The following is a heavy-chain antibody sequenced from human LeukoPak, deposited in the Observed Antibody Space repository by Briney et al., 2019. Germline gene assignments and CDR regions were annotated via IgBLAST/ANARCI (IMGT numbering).Heavy chain of an antibody. Sequence: ASVKVSCKVSVYTLTELSMHWVRQAPGKGLAWMGGFDPEDGETIYAQKFQGRVTMTEGTSTDTAYMELSSLRSEDTAVYYCATDRGYSYGYGYWGQGTLVTVSS. D-gene: IGHD5-18*01. CDR2: FDPEDGET. J-gene: IGHJ4*02. CDR1: VYTLTELS. CDR3: ATDRGYSYGYGY. V-gene: IGHV1-24*01.